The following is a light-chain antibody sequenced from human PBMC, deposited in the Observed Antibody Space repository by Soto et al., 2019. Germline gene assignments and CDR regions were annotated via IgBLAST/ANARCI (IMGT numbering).Light chain of an antibody. CDR3: QQHYSTPPT. Sequence: DIVMTQSPDPLAVSLGERATINCKSSQSVLYSSNNKNYLAWYQQKPGQPPKLLIYWASTRESGVPDRFSGSGSGTDFTLTISSLQAEDVAVYCCQQHYSTPPTFGQGTKVEI. CDR2: WAS. CDR1: QSVLYSSNNKNY. V-gene: IGKV4-1*01. J-gene: IGKJ1*01.